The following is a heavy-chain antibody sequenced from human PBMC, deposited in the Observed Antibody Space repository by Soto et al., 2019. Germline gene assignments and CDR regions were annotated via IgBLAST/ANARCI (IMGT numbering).Heavy chain of an antibody. Sequence: EVQLVESGGGLVKPGGSLRLSCAASGFSFTNAWVSWVRQAPGKGLEWVGRIGSKADGERIDYAAPVKGRFIGSRVEAESMVYLEMWGLRIEDTAVYCGLSRGLSGGRGPRAPVSS. V-gene: IGHV3-15*04. D-gene: IGHD1-26*01. CDR3: LSRGLS. CDR1: GFSFTNAW. CDR2: IGSKADGERI. J-gene: IGHJ4*02.